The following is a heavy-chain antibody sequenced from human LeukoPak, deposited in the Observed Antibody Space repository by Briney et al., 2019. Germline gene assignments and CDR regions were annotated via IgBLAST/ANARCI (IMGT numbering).Heavy chain of an antibody. D-gene: IGHD2-21*01. Sequence: SGGSLRLSCAASGFTFSSYAMSWVRQAPGKGLEWVSAISGSGGSTYYADSVKGRFTISRDNSKNTLYLQMNSLRAEDTAVYYCAKYCGGDCYWPDYWGQGTLVTVSS. CDR1: GFTFSSYA. CDR2: ISGSGGST. V-gene: IGHV3-23*01. J-gene: IGHJ4*02. CDR3: AKYCGGDCYWPDY.